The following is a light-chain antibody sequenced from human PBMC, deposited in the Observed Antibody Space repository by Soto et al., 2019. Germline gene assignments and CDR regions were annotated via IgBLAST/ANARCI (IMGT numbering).Light chain of an antibody. Sequence: EMVMTQSPATLSVSPWERATLSCRASQSVSSNLAWYQQKPGQAPRLLIYGASTRATGIPARFSGSGSGTDFTLTISRLEPEDFAVYFCQQYGDSPVTFGQGTRLEIK. J-gene: IGKJ5*01. CDR3: QQYGDSPVT. V-gene: IGKV3-15*01. CDR2: GAS. CDR1: QSVSSN.